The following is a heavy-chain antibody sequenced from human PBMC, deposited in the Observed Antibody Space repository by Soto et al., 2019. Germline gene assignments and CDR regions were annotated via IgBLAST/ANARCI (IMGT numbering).Heavy chain of an antibody. CDR3: ARAPSWYNFDY. CDR1: GYTFTSYG. D-gene: IGHD6-13*01. V-gene: IGHV1-3*01. J-gene: IGHJ4*02. CDR2: INAGNGNK. Sequence: ASVKVSCKASGYTFTSYGMHWVRQAPGQRLEWMGWINAGNGNKKYSQKFQGRVTITRDTSASTAYMELSSLRSEDTAVYYCARAPSWYNFDYWGQGNLVTVSS.